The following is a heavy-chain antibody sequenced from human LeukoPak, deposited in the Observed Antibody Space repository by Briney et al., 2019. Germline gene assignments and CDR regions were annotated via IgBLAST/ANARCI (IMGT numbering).Heavy chain of an antibody. V-gene: IGHV4-59*01. Sequence: SETLSLTCTVSGGSISDYYWSWIRQPPGKGLEWIGDIYYIGSTNYNPSLKSRVTISVDTSKNQFSLNLSSVTAADTAVYYCARDRRFNGMDVWGQGTTVTVSS. CDR2: IYYIGST. CDR1: GGSISDYY. J-gene: IGHJ6*02. D-gene: IGHD3-3*01. CDR3: ARDRRFNGMDV.